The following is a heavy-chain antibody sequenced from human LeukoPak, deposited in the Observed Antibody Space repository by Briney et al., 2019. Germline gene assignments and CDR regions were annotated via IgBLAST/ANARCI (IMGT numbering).Heavy chain of an antibody. J-gene: IGHJ1*01. D-gene: IGHD2-21*02. V-gene: IGHV5-51*01. CDR1: GYSFTSYW. CDR2: IYPGDSDT. CDR3: SRLVSYGGDCYCYEYFEH. Sequence: GESLKISCKGSGYSFTSYWIGWVRQMPGKGLEWMGIIYPGDSDTRYSPSFQGQITISADKSISTAYLQWSSLKATDNAAYYCSRLVSYGGDCYCYEYFEHWGQGTLVTVSS.